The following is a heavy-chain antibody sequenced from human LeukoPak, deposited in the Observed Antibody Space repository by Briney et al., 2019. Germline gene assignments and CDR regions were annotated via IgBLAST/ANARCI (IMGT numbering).Heavy chain of an antibody. Sequence: PGRSLSLSCAASGFTFDDYAMHWVRQAPGKGLEWVSGISWNSGSIGYADSVKGRFTISRDNAKNSLYLQMNSLRAEDTALYYCAKDMGYCSSTSCYTWLDYWGQGTLVTVSS. V-gene: IGHV3-9*01. D-gene: IGHD2-2*02. CDR1: GFTFDDYA. CDR3: AKDMGYCSSTSCYTWLDY. CDR2: ISWNSGSI. J-gene: IGHJ4*02.